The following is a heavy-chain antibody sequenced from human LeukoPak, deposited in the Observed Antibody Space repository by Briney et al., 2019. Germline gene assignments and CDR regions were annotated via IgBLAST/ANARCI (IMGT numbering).Heavy chain of an antibody. V-gene: IGHV3-66*01. CDR2: IYSGGST. D-gene: IGHD2-15*01. CDR1: GFTVSSNY. CDR3: ARDALGCSGGSCYSRPHY. J-gene: IGHJ4*02. Sequence: PGGSLRLSCAASGFTVSSNYMSWVRQAPGKGLEWVSVIYSGGSTYYADSVKGRFTISRDNSKNTLYLQMNSLRAEDTAVYYCARDALGCSGGSCYSRPHYWGQGTLVTVSS.